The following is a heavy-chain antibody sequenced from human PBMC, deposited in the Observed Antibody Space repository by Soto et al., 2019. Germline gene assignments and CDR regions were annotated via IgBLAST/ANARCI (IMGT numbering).Heavy chain of an antibody. J-gene: IGHJ5*02. CDR3: ARARITIIGVITPNWFDP. D-gene: IGHD3-3*01. Sequence: QVQLQESGPGLVKPSQTLSLTCTVSGGSISRGDYYWSWIREPPGKGLEWIGYIYYSGSTYYNPSPKSRVTISVDTSKNQSSKKPSSVTAADTAVYYCARARITIIGVITPNWFDPWGQGTLVTVSS. CDR2: IYYSGST. CDR1: GGSISRGDYY. V-gene: IGHV4-30-4*01.